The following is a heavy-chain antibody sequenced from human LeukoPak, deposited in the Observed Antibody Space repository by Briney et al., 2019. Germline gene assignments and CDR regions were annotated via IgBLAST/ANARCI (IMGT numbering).Heavy chain of an antibody. CDR1: GFTFSSHG. Sequence: GGSLRLSCVASGFTFSSHGMNWVRQAPGKGLEWVSGIIPSGHTTYYADSVRGRFTISRDNSRNTVYLQMNSLRAEDTAVYFCAKDSYGSGSYPYYFDYWGQGTLVTVSS. D-gene: IGHD3-10*01. J-gene: IGHJ4*02. V-gene: IGHV3-23*01. CDR3: AKDSYGSGSYPYYFDY. CDR2: IIPSGHTT.